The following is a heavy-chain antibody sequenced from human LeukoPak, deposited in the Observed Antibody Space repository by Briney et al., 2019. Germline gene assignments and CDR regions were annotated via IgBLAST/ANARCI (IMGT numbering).Heavy chain of an antibody. Sequence: GGSLRLSCAASGFTFSSYGMHWVRQAPGKGLEWVAVISYDGSNKYYADSVKGRFTISRDNSKNTLYLQMNSLRAEDTAVYYCAKDLWVRGQGTLVTVSS. J-gene: IGHJ4*02. CDR3: AKDLWV. CDR2: ISYDGSNK. D-gene: IGHD3-22*01. CDR1: GFTFSSYG. V-gene: IGHV3-30*18.